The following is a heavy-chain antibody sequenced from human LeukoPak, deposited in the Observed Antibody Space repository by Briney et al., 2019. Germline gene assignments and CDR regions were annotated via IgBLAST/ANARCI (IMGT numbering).Heavy chain of an antibody. CDR3: AGSTVAY. Sequence: GGSLRLSCAASGFTFSSYSMNWVRQAPGKGLEWVSCISSGSSYTYYADSVKGRFTISRDNAKNSLYLQMNSLRAEDTAVYYCAGSTVAYWGQGTLVTVSS. CDR2: ISSGSSYT. J-gene: IGHJ4*02. V-gene: IGHV3-21*01. CDR1: GFTFSSYS. D-gene: IGHD6-19*01.